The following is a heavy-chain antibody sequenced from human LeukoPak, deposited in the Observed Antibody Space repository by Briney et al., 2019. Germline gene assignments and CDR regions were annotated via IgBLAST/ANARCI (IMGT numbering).Heavy chain of an antibody. V-gene: IGHV3-7*03. CDR1: GFTLSNHW. CDR2: VNRDGSET. CDR3: ARNNGMDV. Sequence: GGSLRLSCAASGFTLSNHWMTWVRQVPGRGPEWVANVNRDGSETYYLDSVKGRFTISKDNAKNSLYLQKNSLRAEDTALYHCARNNGMDVWGRGTTVIVSS. J-gene: IGHJ6*02.